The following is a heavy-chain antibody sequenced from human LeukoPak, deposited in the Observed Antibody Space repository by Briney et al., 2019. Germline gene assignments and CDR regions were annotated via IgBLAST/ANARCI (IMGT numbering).Heavy chain of an antibody. D-gene: IGHD7-27*01. J-gene: IGHJ6*02. Sequence: SETLSLTCTVSGGSISSYYWSWIRQPAGKGLEWIGEINHSGSTNYNPSLKSRVTISVDTSKNQFSLKLSSVTAADTAVYYCARVFSLGRPVYYYYYGMDVWGQGTTVTVSS. CDR1: GGSISSYY. V-gene: IGHV4-34*01. CDR2: INHSGST. CDR3: ARVFSLGRPVYYYYYGMDV.